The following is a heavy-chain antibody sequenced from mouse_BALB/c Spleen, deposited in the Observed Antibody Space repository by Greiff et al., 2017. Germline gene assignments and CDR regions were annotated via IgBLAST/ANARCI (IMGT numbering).Heavy chain of an antibody. CDR2: ISSGGSYT. CDR3: ARDDDGYYNYAMDY. D-gene: IGHD2-3*01. J-gene: IGHJ4*01. Sequence: EVQRVESGGGLVKPGGSLKLSCAASGFTFSSYAMSWVRQSPEKRLEWVAEISSGGSYTYYPDTVTGRFTISRDNAKNTLYLEMSSLRSEDTAMYYCARDDDGYYNYAMDYWGQGTSVTVSS. V-gene: IGHV5-9-4*01. CDR1: GFTFSSYA.